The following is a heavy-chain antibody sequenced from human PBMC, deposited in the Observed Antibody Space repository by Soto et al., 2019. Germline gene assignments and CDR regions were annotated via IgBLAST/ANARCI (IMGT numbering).Heavy chain of an antibody. CDR2: TYHSGST. CDR3: SSVIGMYPSDYFDY. D-gene: IGHD1-26*01. Sequence: SETLSLTCAVSGASISSTNWWSWVRQPPGKGLEWIGETYHSGSTNYNPSHKSGVTMSVDKYTTRFALKLRCVLAADTAVDYCSSVIGMYPSDYFDYWGQVTLVTVSS. J-gene: IGHJ4*02. CDR1: GASISSTNW. V-gene: IGHV4-4*02.